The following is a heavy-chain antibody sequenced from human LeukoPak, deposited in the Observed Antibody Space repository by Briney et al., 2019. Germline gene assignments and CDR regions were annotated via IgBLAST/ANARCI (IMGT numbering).Heavy chain of an antibody. J-gene: IGHJ5*02. CDR1: VYTLKAVV. CDR2: FDPEDGET. CDR3: ATRLFGALIDNWFDP. V-gene: IGHV1-24*01. D-gene: IGHD3-3*01. Sequence: ASVKVSCKLSVYTLKAVVVNSGPRAPGKGLEWMGGFDPEDGETIYAQKFQGRVTMTEDTSTNTAYMELSSLRSEDTAVFYCATRLFGALIDNWFDPWGQGTLVTVSS.